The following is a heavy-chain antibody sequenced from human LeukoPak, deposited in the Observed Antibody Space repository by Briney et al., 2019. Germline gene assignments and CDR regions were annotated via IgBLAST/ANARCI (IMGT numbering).Heavy chain of an antibody. CDR2: ISSSGSTI. V-gene: IGHV3-11*01. CDR1: GFTFSDYY. Sequence: GGSLRLSCAASGFTFSDYYMSWIRQAPGKGLEWVSYISSSGSTIYYADSVKGRFTISRDNAKNSLYLQMNSLRAEDTAVYYCAKDRVGGKYYYYYMDVWGKGTTVTVSS. CDR3: AKDRVGGKYYYYYMDV. J-gene: IGHJ6*03. D-gene: IGHD1-26*01.